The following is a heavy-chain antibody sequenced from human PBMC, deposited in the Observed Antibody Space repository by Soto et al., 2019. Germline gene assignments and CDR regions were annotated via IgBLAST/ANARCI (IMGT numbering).Heavy chain of an antibody. CDR3: ARLVTEWLMNDY. D-gene: IGHD6-19*01. V-gene: IGHV4-39*01. CDR2: IYYSGST. CDR1: GGSISSSSYY. Sequence: LSLTCTVSGGSISSSSYYWGWIRQPPGKGLEWIGSIYYSGSTYYNPSLKSRVTISVDTSKNQFSLKLSSVTAADTAVYYCARLVTEWLMNDYWGQGTLVTVSS. J-gene: IGHJ4*02.